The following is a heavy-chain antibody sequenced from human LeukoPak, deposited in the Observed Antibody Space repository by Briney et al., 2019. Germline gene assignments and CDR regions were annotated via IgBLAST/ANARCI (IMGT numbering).Heavy chain of an antibody. Sequence: SETLSLTCSVSGGSISSSSYYWGWIRQPPGKGLEWIGTIYDSGSTYYNPSLKSRVTISVDKSKNQFSLKLTSVTAADTAVYYCVTAAVAVDYWGQGTLVAVSS. V-gene: IGHV4-39*07. J-gene: IGHJ4*02. D-gene: IGHD6-19*01. CDR1: GGSISSSSYY. CDR2: IYDSGST. CDR3: VTAAVAVDY.